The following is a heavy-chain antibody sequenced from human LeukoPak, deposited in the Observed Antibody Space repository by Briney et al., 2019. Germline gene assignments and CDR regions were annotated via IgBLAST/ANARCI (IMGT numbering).Heavy chain of an antibody. CDR1: GGSISSGGYY. Sequence: SETLSLTCTVSGGSISSGGYYWSWIRQHPGKGLEWIGYIYYSGSTYYNPSLKSRVTISVDTSKNQVSLKLSSVTAADTAVYYCARLSSSTSCYETWGQGTLVTVSS. D-gene: IGHD2-2*01. J-gene: IGHJ5*02. CDR3: ARLSSSTSCYET. V-gene: IGHV4-31*03. CDR2: IYYSGST.